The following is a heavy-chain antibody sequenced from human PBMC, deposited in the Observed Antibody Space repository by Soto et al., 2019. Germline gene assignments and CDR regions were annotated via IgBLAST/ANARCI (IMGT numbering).Heavy chain of an antibody. CDR3: ARDSYDAAFDI. CDR1: GGTFSSYT. CDR2: IIPILGIA. V-gene: IGHV1-69*04. J-gene: IGHJ3*02. Sequence: SVKVSCKASGGTFSSYTISWVRQAPGQGLEWMGRIIPILGIANYAQKLQGGVTITADKSTSTAYMELSSLRSEDTAVYYCARDSYDAAFDIWGQGTMVTVSS. D-gene: IGHD5-12*01.